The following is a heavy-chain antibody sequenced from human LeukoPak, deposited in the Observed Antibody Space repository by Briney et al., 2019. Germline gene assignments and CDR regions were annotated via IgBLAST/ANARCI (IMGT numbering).Heavy chain of an antibody. CDR1: GFTFDDYA. Sequence: GGSLRLSCAASGFTFDDYAMHWVRQAPGKGLEWVSGISWNSGSIGYADPVKGRFTISRDNAKNSLYLQMNSLRAEDTALYYCAKDIGIAAAGTVDYWGQGTLVTVSS. CDR2: ISWNSGSI. CDR3: AKDIGIAAAGTVDY. V-gene: IGHV3-9*01. D-gene: IGHD6-13*01. J-gene: IGHJ4*02.